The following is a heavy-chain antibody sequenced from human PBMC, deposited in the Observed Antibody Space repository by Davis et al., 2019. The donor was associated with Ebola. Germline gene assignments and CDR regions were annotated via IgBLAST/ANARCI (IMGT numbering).Heavy chain of an antibody. D-gene: IGHD2-15*01. V-gene: IGHV1-46*01. CDR3: ARGEFGSRGRDY. Sequence: ASVKVSCKASGYTLVSYYAHWVRQAPGQGLEWMGIINPSGGTTTYAQKFQGRVTMTRDTSTNTLYMELSSLTSGDTAVYYCARGEFGSRGRDYWGQGTLVTVSS. J-gene: IGHJ4*02. CDR1: GYTLVSYY. CDR2: INPSGGTT.